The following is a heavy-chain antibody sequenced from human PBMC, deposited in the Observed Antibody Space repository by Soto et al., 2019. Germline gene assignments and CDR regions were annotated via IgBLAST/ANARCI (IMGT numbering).Heavy chain of an antibody. J-gene: IGHJ6*02. Sequence: QVQLVQSGAEVKKPGSSVKVSCKASGGTFSSYAISWVRQAPGQGLEWMGGLIPIFGTANYAQKFQGRVTITADKSTSTAYMELSSLRSEDTAVYYCASPTREWLPPARDYYYGMDVWGQGTTVTVS. CDR3: ASPTREWLPPARDYYYGMDV. CDR2: LIPIFGTA. V-gene: IGHV1-69*06. D-gene: IGHD3-3*01. CDR1: GGTFSSYA.